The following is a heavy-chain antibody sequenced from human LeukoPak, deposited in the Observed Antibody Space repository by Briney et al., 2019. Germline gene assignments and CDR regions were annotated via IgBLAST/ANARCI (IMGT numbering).Heavy chain of an antibody. J-gene: IGHJ4*02. D-gene: IGHD3-16*01. CDR1: GGYISSSTSL. Sequence: SETLSLTCTVSGGYISSSTSLWAWIRQPPGKGLEWIGNVYYSGNTHYNPSLKGRVTISLDTSKSQFSLRLTSVTAADTAVYFCARHGLYQDYGYWGQGILVAVSS. CDR2: VYYSGNT. CDR3: ARHGLYQDYGY. V-gene: IGHV4-39*01.